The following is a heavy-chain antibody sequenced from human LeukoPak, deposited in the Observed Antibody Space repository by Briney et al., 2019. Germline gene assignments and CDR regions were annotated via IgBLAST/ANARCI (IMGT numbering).Heavy chain of an antibody. Sequence: GGSLRLSCAASGFTFSSYSMNWVRQAPGKGLEWVSYISSSSSTIYYADSVKGRFTISRDNAKNSLYLQMNSLRAEDTAVYYCARVGGSYSDYYYYMDVWGKGTTVTVSS. J-gene: IGHJ6*03. CDR2: ISSSSSTI. V-gene: IGHV3-48*01. D-gene: IGHD1-26*01. CDR3: ARVGGSYSDYYYYMDV. CDR1: GFTFSSYS.